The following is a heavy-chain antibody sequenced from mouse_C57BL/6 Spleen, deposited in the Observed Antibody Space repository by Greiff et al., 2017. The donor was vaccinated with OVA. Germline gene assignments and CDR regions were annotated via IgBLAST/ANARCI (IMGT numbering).Heavy chain of an antibody. CDR2: IYPGDGDT. D-gene: IGHD3-2*02. Sequence: QVQLKESGPELVKPGASVKISCKASGYAFSSSWMNWVKQRPGKGLEWIGRIYPGDGDTNYNGKFKGKATLTADKSSSTAYMQLSSLTSEDSAVYFCARQGSSGPGYFDYWGQGTTLTVSS. V-gene: IGHV1-82*01. CDR1: GYAFSSSW. J-gene: IGHJ2*01. CDR3: ARQGSSGPGYFDY.